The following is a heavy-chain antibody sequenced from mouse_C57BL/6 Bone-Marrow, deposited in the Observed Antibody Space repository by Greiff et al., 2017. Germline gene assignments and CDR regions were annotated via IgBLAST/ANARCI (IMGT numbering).Heavy chain of an antibody. D-gene: IGHD1-1*01. V-gene: IGHV1-81*01. CDR3: ARTAYDSSYVGCYFDV. Sequence: VQLQQSGAELARPGASVKLSCKASGYTFTSYGISWVKQRTGQGLEWIGEIYPRSGDTYYNEKFKGKATLTADTSSSTTYLELRSLTSEASAVYFCARTAYDSSYVGCYFDVWGTGTTVTVSS. CDR2: IYPRSGDT. J-gene: IGHJ1*03. CDR1: GYTFTSYG.